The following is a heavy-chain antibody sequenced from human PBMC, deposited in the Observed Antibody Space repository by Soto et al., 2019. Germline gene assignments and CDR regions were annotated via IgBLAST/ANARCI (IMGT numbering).Heavy chain of an antibody. J-gene: IGHJ4*02. V-gene: IGHV2-5*02. CDR2: IYWDDDK. CDR1: GFSLTSSGVG. CDR3: AHMSDNLPDYFDY. D-gene: IGHD1-20*01. Sequence: QITLKESGPTLVKPTQTLTVTCTFSGFSLTSSGVGVGWIRQPPGKALEWLALIYWDDDKRYNPSPKSRVTITKDPSRNQVVLTMTNMDPLDTATYYCAHMSDNLPDYFDYWGQGTLVTVSS.